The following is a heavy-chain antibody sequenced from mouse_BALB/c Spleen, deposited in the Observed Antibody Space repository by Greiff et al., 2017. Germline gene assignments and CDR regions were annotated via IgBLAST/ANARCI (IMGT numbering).Heavy chain of an antibody. J-gene: IGHJ2*01. V-gene: IGHV14-3*02. CDR3: ARSDY. Sequence: EVKLMESGAELVKPGASVKLSCKASGFNIKDTYMHWVKQRPEQGLEWIGRIDPANGNTKYDPKFQGKATITADTSSNTAYLQLSSLTSEDTAVYYCARSDYWGQGTTLTVSS. CDR2: IDPANGNT. CDR1: GFNIKDTY.